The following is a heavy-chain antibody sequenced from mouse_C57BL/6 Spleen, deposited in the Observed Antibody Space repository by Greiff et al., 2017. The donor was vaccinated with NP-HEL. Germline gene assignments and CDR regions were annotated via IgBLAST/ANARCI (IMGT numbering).Heavy chain of an antibody. CDR3: ARRYDEVYYAMDY. V-gene: IGHV1-52*01. Sequence: QVQLQQPGAELVRPGSSVKLSCKASGYTFTSYWMHWVKQRPIQGLEWIGNIDPSDSETHYNQKFKDKATLTVDKSSSTAYMQLSSLTSEDSAVYYCARRYDEVYYAMDYWGQGTSVTVSS. CDR2: IDPSDSET. CDR1: GYTFTSYW. D-gene: IGHD2-12*01. J-gene: IGHJ4*01.